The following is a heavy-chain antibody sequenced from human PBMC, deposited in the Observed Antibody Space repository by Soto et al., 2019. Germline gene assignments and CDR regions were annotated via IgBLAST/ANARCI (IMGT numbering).Heavy chain of an antibody. D-gene: IGHD4-17*01. CDR2: ISAYNGNT. CDR1: GYTFTSYG. J-gene: IGHJ6*03. CDR3: ARGHDYGDSEMGDYYYYMDV. V-gene: IGHV1-18*01. Sequence: QVQLVQSGAEVKKPGASVKVSCKASGYTFTSYGISWVRQAPGQGLEWMGWISAYNGNTNYAQKLQGRVTMTTDTSTSTAYMELRSLISDDTAVYYCARGHDYGDSEMGDYYYYMDVWGKGTTVTVSS.